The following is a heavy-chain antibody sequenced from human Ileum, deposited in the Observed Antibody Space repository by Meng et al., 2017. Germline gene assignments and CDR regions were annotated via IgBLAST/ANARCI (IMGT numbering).Heavy chain of an antibody. CDR1: GASISGGHYF. V-gene: IGHV4-31*03. J-gene: IGHJ5*02. CDR2: IYHSGVT. CDR3: ARGVVTYYDSSTLTWFDP. Sequence: HGEVQEPGPGLVKPSQTLAHNCTVPGASISGGHYFWSWVRQHPEKCLEWIGYIYHSGVTYYSPSLKSRLTISVDTSKNQFSRKLSSVTAADTAIYYCARGVVTYYDSSTLTWFDPWGQGALVTVSS. D-gene: IGHD3-22*01.